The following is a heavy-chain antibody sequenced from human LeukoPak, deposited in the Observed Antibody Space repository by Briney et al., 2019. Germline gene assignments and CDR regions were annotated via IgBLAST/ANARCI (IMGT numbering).Heavy chain of an antibody. Sequence: SETLSLTCIVSGGSISSHYWSWIRQPPGKRLEWIGYIYYSGSTNYNPSLKSRVTIAVDTSKNQFSLKLSSVTAADTAVYYCATELLLTGAFDIWGQGTMVTVSS. CDR2: IYYSGST. CDR1: GGSISSHY. CDR3: ATELLLTGAFDI. V-gene: IGHV4-59*11. D-gene: IGHD2-15*01. J-gene: IGHJ3*02.